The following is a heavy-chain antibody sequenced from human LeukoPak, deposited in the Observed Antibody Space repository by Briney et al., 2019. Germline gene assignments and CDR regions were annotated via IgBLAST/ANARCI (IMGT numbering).Heavy chain of an antibody. CDR1: GGSISSYY. CDR3: ARQATFTYYYDSSGYGNWFDP. D-gene: IGHD3-22*01. J-gene: IGHJ5*02. Sequence: PSETLSLTCTVSGGSISSYYWSWIRQPPGKGLEWIGYIYYSGSTNYNPSLKSRVTISVDTSKNQFSLKLSSVTAADTAVYYCARQATFTYYYDSSGYGNWFDPWGQGTLVTVSS. V-gene: IGHV4-59*08. CDR2: IYYSGST.